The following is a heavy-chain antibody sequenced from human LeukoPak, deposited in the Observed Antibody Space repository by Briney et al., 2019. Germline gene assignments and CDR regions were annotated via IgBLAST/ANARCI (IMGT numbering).Heavy chain of an antibody. V-gene: IGHV3-23*01. Sequence: GGSLRLSCAASGFTFSSYGMSWVRQAPGKGLEWVSAISGSGGSTYYADSVKGRFTISRDNSKNTLYLQMNSLRAEDTAVYYCAKDRIVVVIPIFDYWGQGTLVTVSS. J-gene: IGHJ4*02. CDR2: ISGSGGST. CDR1: GFTFSSYG. D-gene: IGHD3-22*01. CDR3: AKDRIVVVIPIFDY.